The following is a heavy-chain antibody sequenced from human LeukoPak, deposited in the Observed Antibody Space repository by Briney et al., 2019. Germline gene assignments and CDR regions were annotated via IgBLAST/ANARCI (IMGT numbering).Heavy chain of an antibody. CDR2: IWYDGSKK. CDR1: GLTFSTSG. CDR3: ASAGSPHGY. J-gene: IGHJ4*02. V-gene: IGHV3-33*01. Sequence: GRSLRLSCAASGLTFSTSGFHWVRQAPGKGLEWVAVIWYDGSKKYYADSVKGRFTISRDNSKNAVYLQMNSLRVEDTAVYYCASAGSPHGYWGQGTLVTVSS. D-gene: IGHD6-13*01.